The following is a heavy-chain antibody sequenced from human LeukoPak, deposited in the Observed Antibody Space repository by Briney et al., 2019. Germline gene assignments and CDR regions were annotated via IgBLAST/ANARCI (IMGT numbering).Heavy chain of an antibody. J-gene: IGHJ4*02. CDR2: IWSDGSNK. CDR3: AKGGIGTYYYDSSGYTLEH. CDR1: GFTFSSYG. Sequence: GGSLRLSCAASGFTFSSYGMHWVRQAPGKGLEWVAVIWSDGSNKDYADSVKGRFTISRDNSKNTLYLQMNSLRAEDTAVYYCAKGGIGTYYYDSSGYTLEHWGQGTLVTVSS. V-gene: IGHV3-33*06. D-gene: IGHD3-22*01.